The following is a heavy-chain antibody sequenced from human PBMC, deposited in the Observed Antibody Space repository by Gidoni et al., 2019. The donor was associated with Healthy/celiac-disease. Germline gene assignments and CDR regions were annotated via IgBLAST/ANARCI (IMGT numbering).Heavy chain of an antibody. J-gene: IGHJ3*02. CDR3: AKDLYYYDSSGYSYGAFDI. Sequence: EVQLVESGGGLVQPGRSLRLSCAASGFTFDAFAMPWVRQAPGKGLEWVSGISWNSGSIGYADSVKGRFTISRDNAKNSLYLQMNSLRAEDTALYYCAKDLYYYDSSGYSYGAFDIWGQGTMVTVSS. V-gene: IGHV3-9*01. CDR2: ISWNSGSI. D-gene: IGHD3-22*01. CDR1: GFTFDAFA.